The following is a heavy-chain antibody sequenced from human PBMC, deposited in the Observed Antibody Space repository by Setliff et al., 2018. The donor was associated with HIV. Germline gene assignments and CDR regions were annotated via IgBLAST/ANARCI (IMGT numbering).Heavy chain of an antibody. J-gene: IGHJ4*02. Sequence: SETLSLTCAASGYSISSDYYWGWIRQPPGKGLEWIGSIYHSGNTYYNPSLKSRVTISVDASKSQFSLKVSSVTAADVAVYYCARAQLRYLANDFYFDFWGQGTPVTVSS. CDR1: GYSISSDYY. CDR2: IYHSGNT. V-gene: IGHV4-38-2*01. D-gene: IGHD3-9*01. CDR3: ARAQLRYLANDFYFDF.